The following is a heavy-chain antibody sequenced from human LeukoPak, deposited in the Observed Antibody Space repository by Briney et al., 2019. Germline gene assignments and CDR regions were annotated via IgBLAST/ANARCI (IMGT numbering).Heavy chain of an antibody. D-gene: IGHD3-22*01. J-gene: IGHJ4*02. V-gene: IGHV3-23*01. Sequence: GGSLRLSCAASGFTFSSYAMSWVRQAPGKGLEWVSAISGSGGSTYYADSVKGRFTISRDNSKNTLYLQMNSLRAEDTAVYYCTTEPHPLHDSSGYYWGQGTLVTVSS. CDR2: ISGSGGST. CDR3: TTEPHPLHDSSGYY. CDR1: GFTFSSYA.